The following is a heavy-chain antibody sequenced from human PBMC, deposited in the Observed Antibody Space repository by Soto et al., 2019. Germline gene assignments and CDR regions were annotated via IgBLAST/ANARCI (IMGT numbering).Heavy chain of an antibody. CDR2: ISNDGTNK. D-gene: IGHD6-13*01. CDR3: AGVAAAGHTGYYYGLDV. V-gene: IGHV3-30-3*01. J-gene: IGHJ6*02. Sequence: GGSLRLSCAASGFTFSSYAMHWVRQAPGKGLEWVAVISNDGTNKYYADSVKGRLIMSRDNSKNTLYLHMNSLRAKDTAVYYCAGVAAAGHTGYYYGLDVWGQGTTVTVSS. CDR1: GFTFSSYA.